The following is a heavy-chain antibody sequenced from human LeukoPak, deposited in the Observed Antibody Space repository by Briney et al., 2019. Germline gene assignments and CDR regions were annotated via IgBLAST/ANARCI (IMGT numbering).Heavy chain of an antibody. CDR3: ARDEDSSGYKWFVNPKGPSDY. Sequence: SETLSLTCTVSGYSISSGYYWGWIRQPPGKGLEWIGSIYHSGSTYYNPSLKSRVTISVDTSKNQFSLKLSSVTAADTAVYYCARDEDSSGYKWFVNPKGPSDYWGQGTLVTVSS. CDR1: GYSISSGYY. D-gene: IGHD3-22*01. V-gene: IGHV4-38-2*02. CDR2: IYHSGST. J-gene: IGHJ4*02.